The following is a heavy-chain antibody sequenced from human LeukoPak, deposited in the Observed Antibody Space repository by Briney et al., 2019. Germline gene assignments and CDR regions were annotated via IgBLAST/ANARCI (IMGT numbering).Heavy chain of an antibody. CDR3: ARSRSGWYVSH. CDR2: IYYRGDT. J-gene: IGHJ4*01. Sequence: SETLSLTCTVSGDSISSDYWSWIRQSPGEGLEWFGYIYYRGDTKYNPSLKSRIALDRSKNQISLTLTSVTAADTAVYYCARSRSGWYVSHWGQGILVTVSS. CDR1: GDSISSDY. V-gene: IGHV4-59*01. D-gene: IGHD6-19*01.